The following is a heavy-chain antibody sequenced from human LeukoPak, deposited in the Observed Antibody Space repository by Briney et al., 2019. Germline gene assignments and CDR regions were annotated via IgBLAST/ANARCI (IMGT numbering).Heavy chain of an antibody. V-gene: IGHV4-39*07. Sequence: PSETLSLTCTVSGGSISSSSYCWGWIRQPPGKGLEWIGSIYYSGSTYYNPSLKSRVTISVDTSKNQFSLKLSSVTAADTAVYYCARGHYSSSFDYWGQGTLVTVSS. CDR1: GGSISSSSYC. CDR3: ARGHYSSSFDY. CDR2: IYYSGST. D-gene: IGHD6-6*01. J-gene: IGHJ4*02.